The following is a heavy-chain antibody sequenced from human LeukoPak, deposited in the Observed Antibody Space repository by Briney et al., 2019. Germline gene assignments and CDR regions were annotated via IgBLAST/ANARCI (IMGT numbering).Heavy chain of an antibody. Sequence: GGSLRLSCAASGFTFSSYGMHWVRQAPGKGLEWVAVIWYDGSNKYYADSVKGRFTISRDNSKNTLYLQMNSLRAEDTAVYYCAREDSGYAYFDYWGQGALVTVSS. J-gene: IGHJ4*02. CDR3: AREDSGYAYFDY. D-gene: IGHD5-12*01. V-gene: IGHV3-33*01. CDR1: GFTFSSYG. CDR2: IWYDGSNK.